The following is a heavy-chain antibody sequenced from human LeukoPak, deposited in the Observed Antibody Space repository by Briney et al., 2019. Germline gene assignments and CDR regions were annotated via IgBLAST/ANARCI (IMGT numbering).Heavy chain of an antibody. J-gene: IGHJ4*02. CDR1: GYFVGSYY. Sequence: SETLSLTCSVSGYFVGSYYWSWIRQPPGKGLEWIGEINHSGSTNYNPSLKSRVTISVDTSKNQFSLKLSSVTAADTAVYYCARVLRYFALDYWGQGTLVTVSS. V-gene: IGHV4-34*01. CDR2: INHSGST. D-gene: IGHD3-9*01. CDR3: ARVLRYFALDY.